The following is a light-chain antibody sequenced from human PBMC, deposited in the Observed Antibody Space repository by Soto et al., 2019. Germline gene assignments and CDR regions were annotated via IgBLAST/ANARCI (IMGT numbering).Light chain of an antibody. CDR3: QQYNNWPRAT. J-gene: IGKJ4*01. CDR1: QSVNSR. V-gene: IGKV3-15*01. Sequence: ENVLTQSPGTLSLSPGERATLSCRASQSVNSRLAWYQQKPGQTPRLLIYDASTRATGIPTRFSGSGAGTDFTLTISSLQSEDFGVYYCQQYNNWPRATCGGGTKVDIK. CDR2: DAS.